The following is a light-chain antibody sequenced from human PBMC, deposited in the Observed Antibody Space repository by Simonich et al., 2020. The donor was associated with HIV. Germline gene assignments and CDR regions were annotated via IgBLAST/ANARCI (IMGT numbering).Light chain of an antibody. V-gene: IGKV3-11*01. CDR1: QSVSNY. J-gene: IGKJ4*01. CDR2: AAS. CDR3: QQRSNWPLT. Sequence: EILLTPSPGTLSLSPGARATLSCRARQSVSNYLAWYQQKPGQAPRLLIYAASIRATGIPARFSGSGSGTDFTLTISSLEPEDFAIYYCQQRSNWPLTFGGGTKVEIK.